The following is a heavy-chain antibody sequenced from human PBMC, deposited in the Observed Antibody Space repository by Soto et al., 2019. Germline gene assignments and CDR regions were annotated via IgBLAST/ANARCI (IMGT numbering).Heavy chain of an antibody. V-gene: IGHV1-46*01. J-gene: IGHJ4*02. CDR1: GYTFLDFY. CDR3: ARDKPFSAGY. Sequence: QVQLVQSGTEVKKPGASVKVSCKASGYTFLDFYIHWVRQAPGQGLEWMGFINPSGGGTTYAQKFQGILTMTRDTSTRTVPMELISLSSEDTAIYYCARDKPFSAGYWGQGTLV. D-gene: IGHD3-3*02. CDR2: INPSGGGT.